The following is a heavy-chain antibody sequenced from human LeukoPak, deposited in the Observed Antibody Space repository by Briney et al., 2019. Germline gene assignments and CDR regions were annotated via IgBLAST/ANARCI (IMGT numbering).Heavy chain of an antibody. J-gene: IGHJ6*03. CDR1: GGSISSYY. CDR2: IYTSGST. CDR3: ARTAAAGAIYFYYYMDV. Sequence: SETLPLTCTVSGGSISSYYWSWIRQPAGKGLEWIGRIYTSGSTNYNPSLKSRVTMSVDTSKNQFSLKLSSVTAADTAVYYCARTAAAGAIYFYYYMDVWGKGTTVTVSS. V-gene: IGHV4-4*07. D-gene: IGHD6-13*01.